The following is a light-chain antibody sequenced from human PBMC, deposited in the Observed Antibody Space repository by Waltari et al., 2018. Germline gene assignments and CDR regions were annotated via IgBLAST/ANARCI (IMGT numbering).Light chain of an antibody. V-gene: IGLV2-14*01. CDR3: SSYTSSSTVV. CDR2: EVS. Sequence: QSALPQPASVSGSPGQSITISCTGTSSDGGGYNYASWYQQHPGKAPKLMIYEVSNRPSGVSNRFSGSKSGNTASLTISGLQAEDEADYYCSSYTSSSTVVFGGGTKLTVL. CDR1: SSDGGGYNY. J-gene: IGLJ2*01.